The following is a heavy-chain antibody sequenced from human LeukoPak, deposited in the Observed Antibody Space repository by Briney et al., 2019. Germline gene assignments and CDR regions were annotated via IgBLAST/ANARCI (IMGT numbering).Heavy chain of an antibody. CDR2: IIPIFGTA. CDR1: VGTFSSYA. Sequence: SVTVSCKASVGTFSSYAISWVRQAPGQGLEWMGGIIPIFGTANYAQKFQGRVTITTDESTSTASMELSSLRSEDTAVYYCAREYYYDSSGYTSYYFDYWGQGTLVTVSS. V-gene: IGHV1-69*05. D-gene: IGHD3-22*01. CDR3: AREYYYDSSGYTSYYFDY. J-gene: IGHJ4*02.